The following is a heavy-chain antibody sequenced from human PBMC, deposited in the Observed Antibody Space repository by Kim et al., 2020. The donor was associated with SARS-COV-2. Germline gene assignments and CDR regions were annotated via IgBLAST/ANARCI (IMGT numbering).Heavy chain of an antibody. CDR3: ARGGPYCSSTSCYTPYYDFWSGYWADAFDI. V-gene: IGHV3-21*01. CDR1: GFTFSSYS. CDR2: ISSSSSYI. J-gene: IGHJ3*02. D-gene: IGHD2-2*02. Sequence: GGSLRLSCAASGFTFSSYSMNWVRQAPGKGLEWVSSISSSSSYIYYADSVKGRFTISRDNAKNSLYLQMNSLRAEDTAVYYCARGGPYCSSTSCYTPYYDFWSGYWADAFDIWGQGTMVTVSS.